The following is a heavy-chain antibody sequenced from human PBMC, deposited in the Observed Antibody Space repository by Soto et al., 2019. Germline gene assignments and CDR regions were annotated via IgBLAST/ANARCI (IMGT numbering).Heavy chain of an antibody. CDR3: ARIRLDGGITDY. J-gene: IGHJ4*02. Sequence: XGPTLVNATQTLTLTCTFSGFSLSTSVMCVSWIRQPPGKALEWLALIDWDDDKYYSTSLKTRLTISKDTSKNQVVLTMTNMDPVDTATYYCARIRLDGGITDYWGQGTLVTVSS. V-gene: IGHV2-70*01. CDR1: GFSLSTSVMC. D-gene: IGHD2-15*01. CDR2: IDWDDDK.